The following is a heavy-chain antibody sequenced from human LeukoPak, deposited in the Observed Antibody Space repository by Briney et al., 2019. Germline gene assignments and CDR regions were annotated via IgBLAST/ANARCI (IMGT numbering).Heavy chain of an antibody. D-gene: IGHD3-10*01. CDR1: GGTFSSYA. V-gene: IGHV1-69*01. Sequence: GASVKVSCKASGGTFSSYASSWVRQAPGQGLEWMGGIIPRFGTSNYAQKFAGRVTNTADESTNEDCLELSSLTAEGRAVYYFARRWFSMVRGVPTYYCDYGGQGTLVSVLS. CDR3: ARRWFSMVRGVPTYYCDY. CDR2: IIPRFGTS. J-gene: IGHJ4*02.